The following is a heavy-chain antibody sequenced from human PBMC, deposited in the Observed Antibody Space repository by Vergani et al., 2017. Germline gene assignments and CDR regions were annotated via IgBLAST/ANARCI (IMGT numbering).Heavy chain of an antibody. CDR2: IYWNDDK. CDR1: GFSLSTSGVG. J-gene: IGHJ6*02. D-gene: IGHD3-22*01. V-gene: IGHV2-5*01. CDR3: AHAHHIGVYNYAGLYYYYGMDV. Sequence: QITLKESGPTLVKPTQTLTLTCTFSGFSLSTSGVGVGWLRQRPGKALEWLALIYWNDDKRYSPSLKSRLTITNDTSQNQVVLTMTNMEPVDTVTYYCAHAHHIGVYNYAGLYYYYGMDVWGQGTTVTVSS.